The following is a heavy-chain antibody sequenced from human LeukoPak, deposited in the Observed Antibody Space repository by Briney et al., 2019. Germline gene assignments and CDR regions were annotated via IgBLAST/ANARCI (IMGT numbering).Heavy chain of an antibody. CDR2: INHSGST. J-gene: IGHJ4*02. V-gene: IGHV4-34*01. CDR1: GGSFSGYY. CDR3: ARGASWLDY. Sequence: ASETLSLTCAVYGGSFSGYYWSWIRQPPGKGLEWIGEINHSGSTNYNPSLKSRVTISVDTSKNQFSLEVSSVTTADTAVYFCARGASWLDYWGQGTLVTVSS. D-gene: IGHD5-24*01.